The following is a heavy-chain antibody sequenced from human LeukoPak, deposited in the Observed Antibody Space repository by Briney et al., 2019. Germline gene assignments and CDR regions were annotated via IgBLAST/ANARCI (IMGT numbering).Heavy chain of an antibody. Sequence: PGGSLRLSCIASGFTLTNYAMCWVRQAPGKGLEWVSAISDSGGDTYHADSVKGWFTISRDNSKNTLYLQMNSLRAEDTAVYYCARVPGSYYVDFDYWGQGALVTVSS. CDR2: ISDSGGDT. CDR1: GFTLTNYA. CDR3: ARVPGSYYVDFDY. J-gene: IGHJ4*02. V-gene: IGHV3-23*01. D-gene: IGHD3-10*01.